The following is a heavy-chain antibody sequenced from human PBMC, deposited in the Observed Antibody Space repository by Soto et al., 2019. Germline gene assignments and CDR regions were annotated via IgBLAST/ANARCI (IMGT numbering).Heavy chain of an antibody. CDR3: ARAPRPDYDFWSGPKYYFDY. Sequence: PGGSLRLSCAASGFTFSSYGMHWVRQAPGKGLEWVAVIWYDGSNKYYADSVKGRFTISRDNSKNTLYLQMNSLRAEDTAVYYCARAPRPDYDFWSGPKYYFDYWGEGTLVTVSS. V-gene: IGHV3-33*01. D-gene: IGHD3-3*01. CDR1: GFTFSSYG. J-gene: IGHJ4*02. CDR2: IWYDGSNK.